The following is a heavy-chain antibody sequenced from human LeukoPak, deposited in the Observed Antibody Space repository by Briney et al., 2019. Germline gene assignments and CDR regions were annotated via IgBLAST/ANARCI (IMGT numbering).Heavy chain of an antibody. CDR2: IYYSGST. V-gene: IGHV4-59*08. CDR1: GGSISNKY. CDR3: ARTHYYYYYMDV. J-gene: IGHJ6*03. Sequence: SETLSLTCTVSGGSISNKYWSWIRQPPGKGLEWIGYIYYSGSTNYNPSLKSRVTISVDTSKNQFSLKLSSVTAADTAVYYCARTHYYYYYMDVWGKGTTVTISS.